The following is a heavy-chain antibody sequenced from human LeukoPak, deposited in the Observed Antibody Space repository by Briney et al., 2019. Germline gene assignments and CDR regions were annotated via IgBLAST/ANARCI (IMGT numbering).Heavy chain of an antibody. CDR2: INPNSGGT. J-gene: IGHJ4*02. D-gene: IGHD3-10*01. Sequence: GASVKVSCKVSGYTLTELSMHWVRQAPGKGLEWMGWINPNSGGTNYAQKFQGRVTMTRDTSISTAYMELSRLRSDDTAVYYCAREGYYGSGSYYNRDTDFDYWGQGTLVTVSS. CDR1: GYTLTELS. CDR3: AREGYYGSGSYYNRDTDFDY. V-gene: IGHV1-2*02.